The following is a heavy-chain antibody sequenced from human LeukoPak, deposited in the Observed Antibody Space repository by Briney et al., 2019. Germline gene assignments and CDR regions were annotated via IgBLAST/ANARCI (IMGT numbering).Heavy chain of an antibody. V-gene: IGHV3-23*01. CDR3: AKYGPYYYDSSGPSEYYFDF. J-gene: IGHJ4*02. Sequence: GGSLRLSCTASGFTFSSYAMSWVRQAPGKGLEWVSGINGSGGSTYYADSVRGRFTISRAKSKSTVYLQMNSLRVEDTAVYHCAKYGPYYYDSSGPSEYYFDFWGQGALVTVSS. D-gene: IGHD3-22*01. CDR1: GFTFSSYA. CDR2: INGSGGST.